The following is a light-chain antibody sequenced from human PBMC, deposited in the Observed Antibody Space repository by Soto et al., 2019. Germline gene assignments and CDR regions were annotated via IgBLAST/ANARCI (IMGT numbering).Light chain of an antibody. Sequence: DIQMTQFPSSLSASVVDRVTITYRASQGIRNDLGWYQQKPGKAPKRLIYAASSLQSGVPSRFSGSGSGTEFTLAISSLQPEDSATFYCLQHSTYPLTFGHGTKVEIK. J-gene: IGKJ1*01. CDR1: QGIRND. V-gene: IGKV1-17*01. CDR3: LQHSTYPLT. CDR2: AAS.